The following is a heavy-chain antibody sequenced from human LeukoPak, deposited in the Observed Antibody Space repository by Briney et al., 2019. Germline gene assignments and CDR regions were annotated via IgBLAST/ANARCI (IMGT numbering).Heavy chain of an antibody. V-gene: IGHV4-59*08. CDR2: IYYSGST. Sequence: SETLSLTCTVSGGSISSYYWSWIRQPPGKGLEWIGYIYYSGSTNYNPSLKSRVTISVDTSKNQFSLKLSSVTAADTAVYYCARRTAADGTGNWFDPWGQGTLVTVSS. J-gene: IGHJ5*02. CDR1: GGSISSYY. D-gene: IGHD6-13*01. CDR3: ARRTAADGTGNWFDP.